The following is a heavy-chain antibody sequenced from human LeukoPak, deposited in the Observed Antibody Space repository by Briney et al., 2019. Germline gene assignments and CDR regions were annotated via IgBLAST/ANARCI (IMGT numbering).Heavy chain of an antibody. CDR2: IKKDGSEK. J-gene: IGHJ4*02. D-gene: IGHD5-18*01. CDR1: GFIFSQYG. CDR3: ARHLSGVTGYTYGRGIDY. V-gene: IGHV3-7*01. Sequence: PGGSLRLSCTASGFIFSQYGINWVRQAPGKGLEWVANIKKDGSEKYYVDSVKGRFTISRDNAKTSLYLQMISLRAEDTAVYYCARHLSGVTGYTYGRGIDYWGQGTLVTVSS.